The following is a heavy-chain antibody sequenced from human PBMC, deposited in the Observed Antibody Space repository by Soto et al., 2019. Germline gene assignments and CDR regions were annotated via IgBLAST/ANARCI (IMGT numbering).Heavy chain of an antibody. CDR1: GFTFRMYS. CDR2: ISESGADT. J-gene: IGHJ6*03. CDR3: AKRGTSANFIHYTDV. D-gene: IGHD1-1*01. Sequence: EVQVLESGGGLVQPGGSLRLSCAASGFTFRMYSMSWVRQAPGKGLEWVSAISESGADTYNADSVKGRFTVSRDNSKKTLYLQMNSLRVEDTAVSYCAKRGTSANFIHYTDVWGKGTTVTVSS. V-gene: IGHV3-23*01.